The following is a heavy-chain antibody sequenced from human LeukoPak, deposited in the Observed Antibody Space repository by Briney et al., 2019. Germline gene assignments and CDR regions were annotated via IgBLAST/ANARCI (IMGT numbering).Heavy chain of an antibody. CDR1: GSSFTSYW. Sequence: GASLQISCKGSGSSFTSYWIGWVRQMPGKGLEGMGIIYPVDSDTRYSPSFQGQVTISADKSISTAYLQWSSLKASDTAMYYCARLGYCTNGVCYHHPPVGYWGQGTLVTVSS. CDR2: IYPVDSDT. D-gene: IGHD2-8*01. CDR3: ARLGYCTNGVCYHHPPVGY. J-gene: IGHJ4*02. V-gene: IGHV5-51*01.